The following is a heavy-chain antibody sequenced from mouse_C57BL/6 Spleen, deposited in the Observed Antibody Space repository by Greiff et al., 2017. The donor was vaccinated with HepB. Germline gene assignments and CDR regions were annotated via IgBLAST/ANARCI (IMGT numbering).Heavy chain of an antibody. J-gene: IGHJ3*01. V-gene: IGHV5-17*01. CDR3: ARDYDYDEAWFAY. Sequence: DVMLVESGGGLVKPGGSLKLSCAASGFTFSDYGMHWVRQAPEKGLEWVAYISSGSSTIYYDDTVKGRVTISRDKAKNTLSLQMTSLRSEDTAMYFCARDYDYDEAWFAYWGQGTLVTVSA. CDR1: GFTFSDYG. D-gene: IGHD2-4*01. CDR2: ISSGSSTI.